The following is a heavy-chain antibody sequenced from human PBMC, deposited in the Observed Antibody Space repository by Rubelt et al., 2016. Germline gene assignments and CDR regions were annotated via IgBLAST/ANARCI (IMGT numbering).Heavy chain of an antibody. CDR2: IGSSSSTI. D-gene: IGHD4-17*01. CDR3: ARDLTVNDGFGI. J-gene: IGHJ3*02. Sequence: GKGLEWVSYIGSSSSTIFYADSVKGRFTISRDNAKNSLYLQMNSLRAEDTAIYYCARDLTVNDGFGIWGQGTMVTVSS. V-gene: IGHV3-48*01.